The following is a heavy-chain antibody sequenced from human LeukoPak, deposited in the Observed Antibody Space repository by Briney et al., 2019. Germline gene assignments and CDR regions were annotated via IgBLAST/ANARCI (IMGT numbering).Heavy chain of an antibody. D-gene: IGHD2-21*01. V-gene: IGHV3-21*01. CDR2: ISSSSSYI. J-gene: IGHJ2*01. CDR1: GFTFNTYS. Sequence: GGSLRLSCVASGFTFNTYSMNWVRQAPGKGLEWVSSISSSSSYIFYADSVKGRFTISRDNSKNTLYLQMNSLRAEDTAVYYCATRGDSPQWYFDLWGRGTLVTVSS. CDR3: ATRGDSPQWYFDL.